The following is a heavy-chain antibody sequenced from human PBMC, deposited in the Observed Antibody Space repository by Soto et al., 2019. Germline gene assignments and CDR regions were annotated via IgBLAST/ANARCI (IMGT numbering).Heavy chain of an antibody. D-gene: IGHD3-16*01. CDR3: ARDPWAADY. V-gene: IGHV3-66*01. CDR1: GFTVSTKY. Sequence: EVQLVESGGGLVQPGGSLRLSCAASGFTVSTKYMSWVRQAPGKGLEWGSVIYSGGSTCYADSVRGRFTISRDNSKNTLNLQMNRLRAEDTAVYYCARDPWAADYWGQGTLVTVSS. J-gene: IGHJ4*02. CDR2: IYSGGST.